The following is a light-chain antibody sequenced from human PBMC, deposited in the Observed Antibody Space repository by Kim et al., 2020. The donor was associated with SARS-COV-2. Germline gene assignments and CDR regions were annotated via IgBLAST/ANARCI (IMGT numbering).Light chain of an antibody. V-gene: IGKV3-11*01. CDR3: QKRRNWPRT. CDR2: HVS. Sequence: LSPGERATRSCRARQRVSSSLAWDRHKPGQVARPLIYHVSNRATGLPARFSGSGSGTELTLTISSREPEEFAVYYCQKRRNWPRTFGGGTKVESK. CDR1: QRVSSS. J-gene: IGKJ4*01.